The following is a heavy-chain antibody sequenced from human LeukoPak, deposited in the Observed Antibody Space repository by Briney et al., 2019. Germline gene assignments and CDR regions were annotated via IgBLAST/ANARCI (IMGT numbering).Heavy chain of an antibody. CDR1: GFTFSSYS. J-gene: IGHJ5*02. V-gene: IGHV3-21*01. Sequence: GGSLRLSCAASGFTFSSYSMNWVRQAPGKGLEWVSSISSSSSYIYYADSVKGRFTISRDNAKNSLYLQMNSLRAEDTAVYYCASGLRIAAPRTWFDPWGQGTLVTVSS. CDR2: ISSSSSYI. CDR3: ASGLRIAAPRTWFDP. D-gene: IGHD6-13*01.